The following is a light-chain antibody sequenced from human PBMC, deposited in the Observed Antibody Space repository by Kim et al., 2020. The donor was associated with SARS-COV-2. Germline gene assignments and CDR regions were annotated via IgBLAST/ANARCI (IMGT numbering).Light chain of an antibody. CDR3: QQYGSSPGT. CDR1: QSISGSY. V-gene: IGKV3-20*01. Sequence: EIVLTQSPGTLSLSPRERATLSCSASQSISGSYLAWYQQKPGQAPRFLIYGASSRATGIPDRFSGSGSGTDFTLTISRLEPEDFAVYYCQQYGSSPGTFGQGTKLEI. CDR2: GAS. J-gene: IGKJ2*01.